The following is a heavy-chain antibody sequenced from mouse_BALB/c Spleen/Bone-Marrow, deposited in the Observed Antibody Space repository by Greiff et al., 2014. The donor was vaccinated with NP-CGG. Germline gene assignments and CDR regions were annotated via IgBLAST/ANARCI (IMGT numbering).Heavy chain of an antibody. CDR3: AVYGYAMDY. Sequence: VQLQQPGAELVKPGASVKLSCTASGFNIKDTYMYWVKQRPEQGLEWIGRIDPANGHTIYDPKFQGKATITADTSSNTAYLRLSSLTSEDTAVYYCAVYGYAMDYWGQGTSVTVSS. J-gene: IGHJ4*01. CDR1: GFNIKDTY. V-gene: IGHV14-3*02. CDR2: IDPANGHT. D-gene: IGHD1-1*01.